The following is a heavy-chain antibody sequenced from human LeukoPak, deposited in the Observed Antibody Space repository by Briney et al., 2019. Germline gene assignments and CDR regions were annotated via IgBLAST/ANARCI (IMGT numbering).Heavy chain of an antibody. V-gene: IGHV3-7*03. D-gene: IGHD2-2*01. Sequence: GGSLRLSCAASGFTFSNYWMSWVRQAPGKGLEWVASINQDGSEKCYVDSVKGRFTISRDNANNSLYLQMNSLRAEDTAVYYCAHGSMYQLDYWGQGTLVTVSS. J-gene: IGHJ4*02. CDR1: GFTFSNYW. CDR2: INQDGSEK. CDR3: AHGSMYQLDY.